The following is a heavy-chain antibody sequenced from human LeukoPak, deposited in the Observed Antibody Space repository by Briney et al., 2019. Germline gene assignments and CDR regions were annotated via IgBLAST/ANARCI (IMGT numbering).Heavy chain of an antibody. CDR1: GFTFSSYW. D-gene: IGHD2-15*01. CDR3: ARDGGAATPYDY. V-gene: IGHV3-74*01. J-gene: IGHJ4*02. CDR2: ITNDESSA. Sequence: GGSLRLSCAASGFTFSSYWMHWVRQSPGKGLVWVSRITNDESSANFAVSVNGRFIVSRDNAKSTVYLQMNSLTAEDTAVYYCARDGGAATPYDYWGQGTLVTVSS.